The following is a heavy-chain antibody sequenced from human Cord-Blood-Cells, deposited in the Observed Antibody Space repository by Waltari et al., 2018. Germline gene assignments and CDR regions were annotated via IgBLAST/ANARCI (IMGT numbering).Heavy chain of an antibody. J-gene: IGHJ4*02. Sequence: QVQLVPSGAEVKKPGSSVKVSCKASGGTFSSYASRWVRQAPGQGREWMGGVVTIFGTANYAQRFQGRVTITADESTSTAYMELSSRRSEDTAVYYWARDTQGPFDYWGQGTLVTVSS. V-gene: IGHV1-69*01. CDR2: VVTIFGTA. CDR1: GGTFSSYA. CDR3: ARDTQGPFDY.